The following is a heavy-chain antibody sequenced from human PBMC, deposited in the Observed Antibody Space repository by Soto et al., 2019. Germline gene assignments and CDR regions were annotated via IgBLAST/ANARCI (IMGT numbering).Heavy chain of an antibody. CDR1: GLNFIRYW. J-gene: IGHJ3*02. D-gene: IGHD3-3*01. CDR3: ARDRGDYDFWSGYSSASDI. Sequence: AGGSMRLSCAASGLNFIRYWMSWVRKATGRGLEWVANIKQDGSEKYYVDSVKGRFTISRDNAKNSLYLQMNSLRAEDTAVYYCARDRGDYDFWSGYSSASDIWGQGTMVTVSS. CDR2: IKQDGSEK. V-gene: IGHV3-7*05.